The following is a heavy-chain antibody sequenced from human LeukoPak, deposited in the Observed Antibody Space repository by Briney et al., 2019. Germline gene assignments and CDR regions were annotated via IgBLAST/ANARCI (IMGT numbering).Heavy chain of an antibody. CDR3: AKTQRNAFFDY. D-gene: IGHD3-16*01. Sequence: PGGSLRLSCVASGFTFSSYALSWVRQAPGKGLEWVSGITWNSDSMVYADSVKGRFTISRDNAKNSLYLQMNSLRAEDTAFYYCAKTQRNAFFDYWGQGTLVTVSS. V-gene: IGHV3-9*01. J-gene: IGHJ4*02. CDR2: ITWNSDSM. CDR1: GFTFSSYA.